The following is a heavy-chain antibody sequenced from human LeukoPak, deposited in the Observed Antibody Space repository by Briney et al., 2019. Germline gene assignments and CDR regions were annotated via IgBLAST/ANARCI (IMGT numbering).Heavy chain of an antibody. CDR1: GFTFSSYW. V-gene: IGHV3-7*05. CDR3: ARDQSVRLLQTSSTYFKHVFAI. J-gene: IGHJ3*02. Sequence: GGSLRLSCAASGFTFSSYWMSWVRQAPGKGLEWVATTNQDGGAKYYVDSVKGRFTISRDNAKNSLYLQMNSLRVEDTAVYYCARDQSVRLLQTSSTYFKHVFAIWGQGSMVTVSS. CDR2: TNQDGGAK. D-gene: IGHD6-13*01.